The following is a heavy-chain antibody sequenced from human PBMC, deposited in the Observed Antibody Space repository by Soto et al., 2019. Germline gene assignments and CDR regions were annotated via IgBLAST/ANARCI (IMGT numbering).Heavy chain of an antibody. V-gene: IGHV1-18*01. CDR1: AYTFTSYG. Sequence: GASVKVSCKASAYTFTSYGISWVRQAPGQGLEWMGWISAYNGNTNYAQKFQDRLTMTTDTSTSTAHMELRSLTSDDTAVYYCARDHGELWTQYFDFWGQGTLVTVSS. CDR2: ISAYNGNT. J-gene: IGHJ4*02. D-gene: IGHD1-7*01. CDR3: ARDHGELWTQYFDF.